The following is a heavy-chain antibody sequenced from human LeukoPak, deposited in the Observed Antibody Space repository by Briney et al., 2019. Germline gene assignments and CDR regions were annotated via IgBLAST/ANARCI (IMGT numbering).Heavy chain of an antibody. D-gene: IGHD4-23*01. V-gene: IGHV3-23*01. CDR2: ISGTGGYT. CDR3: AREGTVVKLDY. J-gene: IGHJ4*02. Sequence: GGSLRLSCGASGFTFSSYAMTWVRQAPGKGLEWVSAISGTGGYTYYTDSVKGRFTISRDNSKNTLYLEMNSLKVEDTAIYYCAREGTVVKLDYWGQGTLVTVSS. CDR1: GFTFSSYA.